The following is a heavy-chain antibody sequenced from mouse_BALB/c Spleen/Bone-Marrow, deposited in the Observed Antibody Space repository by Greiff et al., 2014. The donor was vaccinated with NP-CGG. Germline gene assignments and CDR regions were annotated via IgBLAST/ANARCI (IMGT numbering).Heavy chain of an antibody. V-gene: IGHV3-1*02. Sequence: XQSLSLTCTVTGYSITXGYSWHWIRQXPGNKLEWMGYIHYSGSTNYNPSLKSRISITRDTSKNQFFLQLNSVTTEDTATYYCARIYYGSSYDYWGQGTTLTVSS. CDR1: GYSITXGYS. CDR3: ARIYYGSSYDY. D-gene: IGHD1-1*01. J-gene: IGHJ2*01. CDR2: IHYSGST.